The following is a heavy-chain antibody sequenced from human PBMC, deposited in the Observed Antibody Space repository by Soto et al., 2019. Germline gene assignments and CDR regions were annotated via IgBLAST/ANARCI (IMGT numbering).Heavy chain of an antibody. J-gene: IGHJ6*02. V-gene: IGHV3-33*08. CDR2: IWFDGSAK. CDR1: GLNFIGYG. Sequence: ADAGLNFIGYGMHWVSQDQGKGLEWVAVIWFDGSAKYYAASVKGRFTISRDNSKDTLYLQMDSLRAEDTAVYYCARDQYYYRNWGYGMDVWGQGTTVTVSS. CDR3: ARDQYYYRNWGYGMDV. D-gene: IGHD3-10*01.